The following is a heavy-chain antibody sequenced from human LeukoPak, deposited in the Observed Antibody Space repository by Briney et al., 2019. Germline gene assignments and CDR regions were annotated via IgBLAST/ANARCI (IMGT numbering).Heavy chain of an antibody. D-gene: IGHD5-18*01. CDR1: GFSIRNLY. CDR2: IYSGDRT. CDR3: ARDGEYSFGYGFDS. V-gene: IGHV3-66*01. Sequence: PGGSLRPSCAASGFSIRNLYMSWVRQAPGQGLERVSVIYSGDRTYYADSVKGRFTVSRDTSKNTVYFQMNSLRPEDTAVYYCARDGEYSFGYGFDSWGQGTLVTVSS. J-gene: IGHJ4*02.